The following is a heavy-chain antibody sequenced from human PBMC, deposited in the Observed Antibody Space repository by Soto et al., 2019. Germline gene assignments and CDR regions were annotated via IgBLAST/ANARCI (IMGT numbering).Heavy chain of an antibody. D-gene: IGHD2-15*01. V-gene: IGHV1-46*01. Sequence: QVQLVQSGAEVKKPGASVKISCKASGDTFTSYYMHWVRQAPGQGLGWMGIINLGGGTSYAQKFQGRVTMTRDTSTSTVYMELSSLRSEDTAIYYCARVYCSGGSCYGIDYWGQGTLVTVSS. CDR2: INLGGGT. J-gene: IGHJ4*02. CDR3: ARVYCSGGSCYGIDY. CDR1: GDTFTSYY.